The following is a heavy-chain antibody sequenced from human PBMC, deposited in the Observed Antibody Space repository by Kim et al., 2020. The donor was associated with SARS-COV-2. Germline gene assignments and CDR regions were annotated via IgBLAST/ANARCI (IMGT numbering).Heavy chain of an antibody. Sequence: DSVKGRFTISGHNSKNTLYLQMNSLRAEDTAVYYCARSAFYGSGKYGMDVWGQGATVTVSS. J-gene: IGHJ6*02. D-gene: IGHD3-10*01. V-gene: IGHV3-53*04. CDR3: ARSAFYGSGKYGMDV.